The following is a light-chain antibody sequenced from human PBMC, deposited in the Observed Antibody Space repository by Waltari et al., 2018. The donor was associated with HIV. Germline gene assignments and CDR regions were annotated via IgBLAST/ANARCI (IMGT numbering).Light chain of an antibody. Sequence: DIQMIQSPSTLSASVGDRVTITCRASQSVTTWLAWYQQKPGKPPKLLIYKASLLATGVPSRFSGSGLETEFTLTISSLQPEDFATYYCQQYNSYPLTIGGGTKVEVK. CDR3: QQYNSYPLT. CDR2: KAS. V-gene: IGKV1-5*03. J-gene: IGKJ4*01. CDR1: QSVTTW.